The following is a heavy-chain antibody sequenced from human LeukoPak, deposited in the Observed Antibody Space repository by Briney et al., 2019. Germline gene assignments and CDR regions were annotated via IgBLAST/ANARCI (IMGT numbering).Heavy chain of an antibody. CDR3: ARGRIRTLNWFDP. CDR2: MNPNSGNT. D-gene: IGHD1-14*01. CDR1: GYTFTSYG. Sequence: ASVKVSCKASGYTFTSYGINWVRQATGQGLEWMGWMNPNSGNTGYAQKFQGRVTMTRNTSISTAYMELSSLRSEDTAVYYCARGRIRTLNWFDPWGQGTLVTVSS. V-gene: IGHV1-8*01. J-gene: IGHJ5*02.